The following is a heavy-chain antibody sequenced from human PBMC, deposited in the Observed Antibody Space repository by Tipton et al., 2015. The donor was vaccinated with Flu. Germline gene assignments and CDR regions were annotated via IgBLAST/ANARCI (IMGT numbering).Heavy chain of an antibody. CDR3: GGPSTQDYFDSSITSDAFDV. Sequence: TLSLTCSVSGGSVSVPGYYWTWIRQPPGKGLEYIGQISYSGDSNNNPSLKSRVTIPLDSSKNSFSLKLTSVTPADTAMYYCGGPSTQDYFDSSITSDAFDVWGQGIMVTVSS. CDR1: GGSVSVPGYY. D-gene: IGHD3-22*01. V-gene: IGHV4-61*08. J-gene: IGHJ3*01. CDR2: ISYSGDS.